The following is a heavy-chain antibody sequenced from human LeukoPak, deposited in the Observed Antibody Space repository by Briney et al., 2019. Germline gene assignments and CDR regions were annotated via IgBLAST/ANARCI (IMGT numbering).Heavy chain of an antibody. V-gene: IGHV1-2*02. CDR3: ARGVVAAPTALDY. CDR2: INPNSGGT. J-gene: IGHJ4*02. D-gene: IGHD2-15*01. CDR1: GYTFTGYY. Sequence: ASVKVSFTASGYTFTGYYMHWVRQAPGQGLEWMGWINPNSGGTNYAQKFQGRVTMTRDTSISTAYMELSRLRSDDTAVYYCARGVVAAPTALDYWGQGTLVTVSS.